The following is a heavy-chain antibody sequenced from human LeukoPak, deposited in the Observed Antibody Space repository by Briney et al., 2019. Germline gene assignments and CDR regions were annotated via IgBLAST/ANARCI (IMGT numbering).Heavy chain of an antibody. Sequence: ASVKVSCKASGYTLTELSMHWVRQAPGKGLEWMGGFDPEDGETIYAQKFQGRVTMTEDTSTDTAYMELSSLRSEGTAVYYCATGLVVVTLFDYWGQGTLVTVSS. CDR1: GYTLTELS. CDR2: FDPEDGET. D-gene: IGHD3-22*01. J-gene: IGHJ4*02. CDR3: ATGLVVVTLFDY. V-gene: IGHV1-24*01.